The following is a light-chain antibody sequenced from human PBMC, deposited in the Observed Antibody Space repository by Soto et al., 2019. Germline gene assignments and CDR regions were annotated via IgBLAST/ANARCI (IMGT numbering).Light chain of an antibody. J-gene: IGLJ2*01. CDR3: QSHDSSLSAVV. Sequence: QSVLTQPPSVSGAPGQRVTISCTGSSSNIGAGYDVHWYLQLPGTAPKLLIYVNSNRPSGVPDRFSGSKSGTSASLAITGLQAEDEADYYCQSHDSSLSAVVFGGGTKLTVL. CDR2: VNS. V-gene: IGLV1-40*01. CDR1: SSNIGAGYD.